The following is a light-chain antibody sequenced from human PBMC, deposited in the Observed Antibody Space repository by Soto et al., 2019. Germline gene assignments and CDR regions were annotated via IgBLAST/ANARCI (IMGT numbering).Light chain of an antibody. Sequence: HSALTQPASVSGAPVQSITISCTVTSSDVGLYDYVSWYQQHPGKAPQLMIYAVSNRPSGVSNRFSASKSGNTASLFISGLQAEDEADYYCSSYTSDSSYVFGSGTKVTVL. CDR1: SSDVGLYDY. V-gene: IGLV2-14*01. J-gene: IGLJ1*01. CDR2: AVS. CDR3: SSYTSDSSYV.